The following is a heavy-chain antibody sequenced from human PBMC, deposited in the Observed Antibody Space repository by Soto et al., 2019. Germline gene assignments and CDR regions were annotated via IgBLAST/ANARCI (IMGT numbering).Heavy chain of an antibody. D-gene: IGHD2-15*01. V-gene: IGHV1-46*01. J-gene: IGHJ6*01. Sequence: QVQPVQSGAEVKKPGASVRISCRASGYTFSGYFLHWVRQAPGEGLEWMGIINPSGGSTSYAQEFQSRVRMTTETSTSTLYMELTRLRSDDTAVYFWASSRWVVVAAKGVYHFYGMNAWGKGPAVPVST. CDR2: INPSGGST. CDR3: ASSRWVVVAAKGVYHFYGMNA. CDR1: GYTFSGYF.